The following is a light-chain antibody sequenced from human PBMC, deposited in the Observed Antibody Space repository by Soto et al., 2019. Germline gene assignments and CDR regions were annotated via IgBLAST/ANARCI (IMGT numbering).Light chain of an antibody. V-gene: IGKV3-11*01. J-gene: IGKJ2*01. CDR3: QQRSNWPPYT. CDR1: QSVSSY. CDR2: DAS. Sequence: EIVLTQSPATLSLSPGERATLSCRASQSVSSYLAWYQQKPGQAPRPLIYDASNRATGIPARFSGSGSATDFTLTISSLEPEDFAVYYCQQRSNWPPYTFGQGTKLEIK.